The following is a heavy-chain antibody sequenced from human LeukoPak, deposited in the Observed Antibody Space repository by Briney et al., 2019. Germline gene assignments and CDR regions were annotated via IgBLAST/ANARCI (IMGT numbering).Heavy chain of an antibody. Sequence: SETLSLTCSVSGGSISSSSYYWGWIRQPPGKGLEWIGSVLYSGTTYNNPSLKSRITISVDTSKNQFSLKLSSVTAADTAVYYCARRGKTGPLNWFDPWGQGTLVTVSS. CDR1: GGSISSSSYY. V-gene: IGHV4-39*01. CDR2: VLYSGTT. CDR3: ARRGKTGPLNWFDP. D-gene: IGHD1-1*01. J-gene: IGHJ5*02.